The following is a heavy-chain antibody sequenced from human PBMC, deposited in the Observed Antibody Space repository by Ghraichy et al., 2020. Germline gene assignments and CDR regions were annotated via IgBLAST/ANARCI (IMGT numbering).Heavy chain of an antibody. J-gene: IGHJ6*02. CDR2: IYYSGST. V-gene: IGHV4-31*03. CDR1: GGSLSSGDYY. Sequence: SLNISCTVSGGSLSSGDYYWSWIRQHPGKGLEWIGYIYYSGSTYYNPSLKSRLKILVDTSKNQFSLKLSSVTAADTAVYYCARARDYYYYYGMDVWGQGTTVTVSS. CDR3: ARARDYYYYYGMDV.